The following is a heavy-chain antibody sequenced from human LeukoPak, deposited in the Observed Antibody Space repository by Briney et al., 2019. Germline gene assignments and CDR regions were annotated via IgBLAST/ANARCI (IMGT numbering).Heavy chain of an antibody. J-gene: IGHJ4*02. CDR1: GGSISTSSYY. D-gene: IGHD2-21*02. V-gene: IGHV4-39*07. Sequence: SETLSLTCTVSGGSISTSSYYWGWVHQPPGKGLEWIGNIFYSGSTYYSPSLKSRVTISLDTSRNQFSLKLNSVTAADTAVYYCARGGLVVVTAEADFDYWGQGTLVTVSS. CDR3: ARGGLVVVTAEADFDY. CDR2: IFYSGST.